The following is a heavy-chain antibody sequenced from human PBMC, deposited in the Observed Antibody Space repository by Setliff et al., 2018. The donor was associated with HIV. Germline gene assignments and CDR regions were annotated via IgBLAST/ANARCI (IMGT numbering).Heavy chain of an antibody. Sequence: PSETLSLTCAVYGGSFNAYYWSWIRQPPGKGLEWIGEINHNGSTSYNPSLKSRVTISVDTSKNQFSLKLSSVTAADTAVYYCASTGYSSGWSFDYWGQGTLVTVSS. CDR3: ASTGYSSGWSFDY. CDR1: GGSFNAYY. D-gene: IGHD6-19*01. CDR2: INHNGST. V-gene: IGHV4-34*01. J-gene: IGHJ4*02.